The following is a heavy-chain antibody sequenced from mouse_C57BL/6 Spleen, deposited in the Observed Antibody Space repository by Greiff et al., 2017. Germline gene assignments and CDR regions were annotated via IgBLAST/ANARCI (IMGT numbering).Heavy chain of an antibody. V-gene: IGHV1-64*01. D-gene: IGHD1-1*01. CDR2: IHPNSGST. Sequence: VQLQQPGAELVKPGASVKLSCKASGYTFTSYWMHWVKQRPGQGLEWIGMIHPNSGSTNYNEKFKSKATLTVDKSSSTAYMQLSSLTSEDSAVYYCAKATTVVDPWFAYWGQGTLVTVSA. J-gene: IGHJ3*01. CDR3: AKATTVVDPWFAY. CDR1: GYTFTSYW.